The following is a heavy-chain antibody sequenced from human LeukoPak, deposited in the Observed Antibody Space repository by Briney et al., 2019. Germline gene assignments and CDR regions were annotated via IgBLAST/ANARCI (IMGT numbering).Heavy chain of an antibody. J-gene: IGHJ3*02. CDR1: GFTFSSHA. CDR2: ISGSGGST. V-gene: IGHV3-23*01. D-gene: IGHD1-26*01. Sequence: PGGSLRLSCEVSGFTFSSHAMTWVRQGPGKGLEWASTISGSGGSTYYADSVKGRFTISRDNSKNTLYLQMNSLRAEDTAVYYCAKGSIVGATKGDAFDIWGQGTMVTVSS. CDR3: AKGSIVGATKGDAFDI.